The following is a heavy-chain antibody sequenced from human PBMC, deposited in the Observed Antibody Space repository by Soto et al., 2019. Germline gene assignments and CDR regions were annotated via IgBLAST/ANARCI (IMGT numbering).Heavy chain of an antibody. CDR1: WYTNTGYA. CDR2: INAGNGNT. Sequence: VSVKGSRKTAWYTNTGYAMHWVSLAKGQRLEWMGWINAGNGNTKYSQKFQGRVTITRDTSASTAYMELSSLRSEDTAVYYCARVGSTSWHYYYGMDVWGQGTTVTVSS. D-gene: IGHD2-2*01. J-gene: IGHJ6*02. V-gene: IGHV1-3*01. CDR3: ARVGSTSWHYYYGMDV.